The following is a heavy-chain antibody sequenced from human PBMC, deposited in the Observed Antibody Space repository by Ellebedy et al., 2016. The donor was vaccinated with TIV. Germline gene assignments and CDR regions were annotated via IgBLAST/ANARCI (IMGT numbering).Heavy chain of an antibody. J-gene: IGHJ4*02. CDR3: ARPYTTSGRGGGDF. V-gene: IGHV5-51*01. CDR1: GYRFNSYW. Sequence: GESLKISCNGSGYRFNSYWIGWVRQRPGKGLEWMGVLYPGDSDTIYSPSFQGQVTISVDKSNGTAYLKWSSLRAEDTGLYYCARPYTTSGRGGGDFWGQGTLVIVSS. CDR2: LYPGDSDT. D-gene: IGHD1-26*01.